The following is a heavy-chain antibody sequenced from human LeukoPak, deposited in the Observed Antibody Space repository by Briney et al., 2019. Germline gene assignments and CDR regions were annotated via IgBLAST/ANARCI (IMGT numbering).Heavy chain of an antibody. CDR2: IRYDGSNK. CDR1: GFTFSSFG. Sequence: GGSLRLSCAASGFTFSSFGMLWLPQAPGKGLVGVAYIRYDGSNKYYTESVKCRFTISRDNSKNTMYLQMNSPRTEDTAVYYSAKSSIAARKEDWFDPWGEGTLVTASS. D-gene: IGHD6-6*01. CDR3: AKSSIAARKEDWFDP. J-gene: IGHJ5*02. V-gene: IGHV3-30*02.